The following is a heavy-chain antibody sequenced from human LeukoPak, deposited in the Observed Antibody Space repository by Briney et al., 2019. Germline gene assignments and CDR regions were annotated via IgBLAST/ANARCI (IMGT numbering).Heavy chain of an antibody. Sequence: SETLSLTCAVYGGSFSGYYWSWIRQPPGKGLEWNGEINHSGSTNYNPSLKSRVTISVDTSKNQFSLKLSSVTAADTAVYYCARPVSVSSGWYYSYWGQGTLVTVSS. CDR3: ARPVSVSSGWYYSY. D-gene: IGHD6-19*01. J-gene: IGHJ4*02. V-gene: IGHV4-34*01. CDR2: INHSGST. CDR1: GGSFSGYY.